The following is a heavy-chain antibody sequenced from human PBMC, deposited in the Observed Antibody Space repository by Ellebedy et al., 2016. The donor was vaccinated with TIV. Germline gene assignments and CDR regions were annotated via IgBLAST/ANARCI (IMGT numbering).Heavy chain of an antibody. D-gene: IGHD3-22*01. CDR1: GFTFSKHN. J-gene: IGHJ5*02. Sequence: GESLKISCAASGFTFSKHNMNWVRQAPGKGLEWVSFISSTGRNIHYADSVKGRFTITRNNAKNSLFLQMNSLRAEDTAVYYCARGVNEYDYDGSGYSAWGQGTLVTVSS. V-gene: IGHV3-21*01. CDR3: ARGVNEYDYDGSGYSA. CDR2: ISSTGRNI.